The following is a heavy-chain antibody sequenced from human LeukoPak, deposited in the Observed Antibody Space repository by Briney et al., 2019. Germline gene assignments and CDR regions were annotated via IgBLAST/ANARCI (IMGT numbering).Heavy chain of an antibody. J-gene: IGHJ4*02. CDR2: INPNTGGT. CDR3: ARRYDFWSGYPTAFDY. V-gene: IGHV1-2*02. Sequence: ASVKVSCKASVYTFTGYYIHWVRQAPGQGLEWIVFINPNTGGTSYAQKFQARVTMTRDTSISTAYMELSGLRSDDTAVYYCARRYDFWSGYPTAFDYWGQGTLVTVSS. D-gene: IGHD3-3*01. CDR1: VYTFTGYY.